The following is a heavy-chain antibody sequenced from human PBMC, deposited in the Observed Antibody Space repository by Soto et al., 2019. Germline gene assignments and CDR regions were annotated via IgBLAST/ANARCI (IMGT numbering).Heavy chain of an antibody. V-gene: IGHV4-59*01. CDR3: ARGEPYYDILTGYSPFDP. Sequence: SETLSLTCTVSGGSISSYYWSWIRQPPGKGLEWIGYIYYSGSTNYNPSLKSRVTISVDTSKNQFSLKLSSVTAADTAVYYCARGEPYYDILTGYSPFDPWGQGTLVSVYS. CDR2: IYYSGST. D-gene: IGHD3-9*01. J-gene: IGHJ5*02. CDR1: GGSISSYY.